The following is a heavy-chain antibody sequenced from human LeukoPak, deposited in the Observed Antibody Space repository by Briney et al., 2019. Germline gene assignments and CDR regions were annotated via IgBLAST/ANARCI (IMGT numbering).Heavy chain of an antibody. D-gene: IGHD5-18*01. V-gene: IGHV1-69*06. J-gene: IGHJ5*02. CDR1: GGTFSSYA. CDR2: IIPIFGTA. CDR3: ATGRAYSYGYWDWFDP. Sequence: GSSVKVSCKASGGTFSSYAISWVRQAPGQGLEWMGGIIPIFGTANYAQKFQGRVMITADKSTSTAYMELSSLRSEDTAVYYCATGRAYSYGYWDWFDPWGQGTLVTVSS.